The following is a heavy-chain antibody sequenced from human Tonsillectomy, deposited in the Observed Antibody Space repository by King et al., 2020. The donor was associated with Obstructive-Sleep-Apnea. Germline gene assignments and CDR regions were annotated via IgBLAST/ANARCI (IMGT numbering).Heavy chain of an antibody. CDR1: GFTFSGYN. CDR2: ISSSSSTI. D-gene: IGHD6-13*01. V-gene: IGHV3-48*04. J-gene: IGHJ3*02. CDR3: ARDLVPDAFDI. Sequence: VQLVESGGGLVQPWGSLRLSCAASGFTFSGYNMNCVRQAPGKGLEWVSYISSSSSTIYYADSVKGRLTISRDNAKNSLYLQMNSLRAEDTAVYYCARDLVPDAFDIWGQGTMVTVSS.